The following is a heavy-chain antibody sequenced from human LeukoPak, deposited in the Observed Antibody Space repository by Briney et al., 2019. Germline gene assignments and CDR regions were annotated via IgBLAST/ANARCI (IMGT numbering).Heavy chain of an antibody. CDR2: IKEDGSEK. V-gene: IGHV3-7*01. CDR3: RPCHYDTYA. CDR1: GFTFGNFW. J-gene: IGHJ5*02. D-gene: IGHD3-9*01. Sequence: GGSLRLSCVASGFTFGNFWMSWVRQAPGKGPEWVANIKEDGSEKYYVDSVRGRFTISRDNAKNSLYLQMNSLRAEDTGVYFCRPCHYDTYAWDQGTLVTVSS.